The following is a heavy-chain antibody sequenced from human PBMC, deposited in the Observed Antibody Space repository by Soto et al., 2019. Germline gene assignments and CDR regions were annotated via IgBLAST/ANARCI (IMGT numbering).Heavy chain of an antibody. CDR2: ISWDGGST. V-gene: IGHV3-43*01. CDR1: GFTFDDYT. CDR3: AKDIRPYSTRLEYYYYGMDV. D-gene: IGHD4-4*01. Sequence: GGSLRLSCAASGFTFDDYTMHWVRQAPGKGLEWVSLISWDGGSTYYADSVKGRFTISRDNSKNSLYLQMNSLRTEDTALYYCAKDIRPYSTRLEYYYYGMDVWGQGTTVTVSS. J-gene: IGHJ6*02.